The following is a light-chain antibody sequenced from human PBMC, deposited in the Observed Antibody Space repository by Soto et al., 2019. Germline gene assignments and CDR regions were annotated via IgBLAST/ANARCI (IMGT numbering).Light chain of an antibody. Sequence: IVLTHSPGTLSLSPGERATLSCRAIQSVSSSYLAWYQQKPGQAPRLLIYGASSRATGIPDRFSGSGSGTDFTLTISRMEPEDFAVYYCQQYGSSLRTFGQGTKVDIK. CDR1: QSVSSSY. J-gene: IGKJ1*01. V-gene: IGKV3-20*01. CDR2: GAS. CDR3: QQYGSSLRT.